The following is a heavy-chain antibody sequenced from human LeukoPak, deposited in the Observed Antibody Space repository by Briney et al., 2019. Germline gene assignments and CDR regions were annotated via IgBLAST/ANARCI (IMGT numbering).Heavy chain of an antibody. D-gene: IGHD1-1*01. Sequence: PGGSLRLSCTASGFTFSNYAMSWVRQAPGKGLEWVSDQSDTGAYTNYAGSAKGRFTISRDNSKNTLWLQMNSLRAEDTAVYYCARKWNGGFDIWSQGTMVTVSS. CDR1: GFTFSNYA. CDR3: ARKWNGGFDI. J-gene: IGHJ3*02. CDR2: QSDTGAYT. V-gene: IGHV3-23*01.